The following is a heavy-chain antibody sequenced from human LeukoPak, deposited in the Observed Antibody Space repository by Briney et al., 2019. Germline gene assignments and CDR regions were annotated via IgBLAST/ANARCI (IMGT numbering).Heavy chain of an antibody. J-gene: IGHJ5*02. Sequence: GASVEVSCKASGYTFTSYGISWVRQAPGQGLEWMGWISAYNGNTNYAQKLQGRVTMTTDTSTSTAYMELRSLRSDDTAVYYCAKTVVAATPWFDPWGQGTLVTVSS. V-gene: IGHV1-18*01. D-gene: IGHD2-15*01. CDR3: AKTVVAATPWFDP. CDR2: ISAYNGNT. CDR1: GYTFTSYG.